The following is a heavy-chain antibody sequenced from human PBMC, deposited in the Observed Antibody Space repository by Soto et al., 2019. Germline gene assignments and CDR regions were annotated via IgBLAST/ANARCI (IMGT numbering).Heavy chain of an antibody. J-gene: IGHJ4*02. D-gene: IGHD6-6*01. Sequence: EVQLVESGGGLVQPGGSLRLSCAASGFTFSGYWMSWVRQAPGKGLEWVANIKQDGGEKLYVDSVKGRFTISRDNARNSLSLQMNSLRAEDTAVYYCARVASIAAFYWGQGTLVTVSS. V-gene: IGHV3-7*05. CDR1: GFTFSGYW. CDR3: ARVASIAAFY. CDR2: IKQDGGEK.